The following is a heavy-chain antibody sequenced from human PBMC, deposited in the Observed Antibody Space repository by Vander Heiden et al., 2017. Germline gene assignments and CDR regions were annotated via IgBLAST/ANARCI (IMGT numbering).Heavy chain of an antibody. V-gene: IGHV3-30*18. CDR1: GFTSSSYA. CDR3: AKDLPSAETGTFGGFDP. J-gene: IGHJ5*02. D-gene: IGHD1-1*01. Sequence: QVQLVESGGGVVQPGRSLRLSCAAAGFTSSSYALHWARQAPGKGLEWVAVISYDGSNKYYADSVKVLVTISRDNSKNTLYRHLNSLRTEHPAVYYCAKDLPSAETGTFGGFDPCVHVSLRTDSS. CDR2: ISYDGSNK.